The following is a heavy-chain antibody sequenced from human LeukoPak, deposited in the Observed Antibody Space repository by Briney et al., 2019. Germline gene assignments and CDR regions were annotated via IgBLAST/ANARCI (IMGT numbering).Heavy chain of an antibody. Sequence: SETLSLTCTVSGGSISSGAYFWSWIRQPPGKGLEWIGYIYHSGSTYYNPSLKSRVTISIDRSKNQFSLNLSSVTAADTAVYYCARFLATALTGPYYFDYWGQGTLVTVSS. CDR3: ARFLATALTGPYYFDY. V-gene: IGHV4-30-2*01. CDR2: IYHSGST. D-gene: IGHD5-12*01. J-gene: IGHJ4*02. CDR1: GGSISSGAYF.